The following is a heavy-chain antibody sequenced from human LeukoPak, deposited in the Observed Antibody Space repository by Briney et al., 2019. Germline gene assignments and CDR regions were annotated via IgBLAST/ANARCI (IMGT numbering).Heavy chain of an antibody. CDR1: GFTISNYW. CDR3: ASQPSAVAGNY. V-gene: IGHV3-7*02. CDR2: IHPNGGEQ. J-gene: IGHJ4*02. D-gene: IGHD6-19*01. Sequence: PGGSLSLSCAASGFTISNYWMTWVRQAPGKGLGWVANIHPNGGEQYYVDSVKGRFTNSRDNAKNSLYRQMNSLAAEDTAVYYCASQPSAVAGNYWGQGTLVTVSS.